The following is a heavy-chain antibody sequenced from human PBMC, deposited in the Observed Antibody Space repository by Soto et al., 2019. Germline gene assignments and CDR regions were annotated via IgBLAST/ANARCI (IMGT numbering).Heavy chain of an antibody. J-gene: IGHJ4*02. D-gene: IGHD6-19*01. V-gene: IGHV3-23*01. CDR1: GCNFRYFA. CDR3: AREGVVAGAWDF. CDR2: LSGTGDST. Sequence: PGRPHRLRYTAAGCNFRYFAMSWVRQAPGQGLDWLSGLSGTGDSTYHADSVKGRFTISRDNSKNTLYLQMNSLRAGDTALYYCAREGVVAGAWDFWGPGTLVTVSS.